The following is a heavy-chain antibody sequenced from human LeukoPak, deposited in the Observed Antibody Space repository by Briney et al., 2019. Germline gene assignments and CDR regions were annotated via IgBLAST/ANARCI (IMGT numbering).Heavy chain of an antibody. V-gene: IGHV3-23*01. J-gene: IGHJ6*02. CDR1: GFTFSSYA. Sequence: PGGSLRLSCAASGFTFSSYAMSWVRQAPGKGLEWVSAISGSGGSTYYADSVKGRFTISRDDATSSVYLQMSSVRVEDTAIYYCARGRFFYGWGMDVWGQGTTVTVS. CDR3: ARGRFFYGWGMDV. CDR2: ISGSGGST. D-gene: IGHD3-10*01.